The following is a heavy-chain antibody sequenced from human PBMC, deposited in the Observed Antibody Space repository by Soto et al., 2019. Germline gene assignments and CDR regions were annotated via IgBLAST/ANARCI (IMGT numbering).Heavy chain of an antibody. CDR1: GHSISSGFYY. D-gene: IGHD5-18*01. J-gene: IGHJ4*02. CDR3: ARYGYSYSARLFDY. CDR2: IYHTEST. V-gene: IGHV4-38-2*01. Sequence: SETLSLTCAVSGHSISSGFYYWGWVRQPPGKGLEWIGSIYHTESTYYNPSLKSRVTMSVDTSKNQLSLKLSSMTAADTAVYFCARYGYSYSARLFDYWGQGTRVTVSS.